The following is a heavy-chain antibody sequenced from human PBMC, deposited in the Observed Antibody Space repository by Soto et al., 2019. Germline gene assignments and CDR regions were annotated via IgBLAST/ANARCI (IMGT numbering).Heavy chain of an antibody. V-gene: IGHV1-18*03. CDR3: ARDEGGYDRYYYYGMDV. D-gene: IGHD5-12*01. CDR2: ISTYNGNT. Sequence: QVQLVQSGAEVKKPGASVKVSCKASGYTFTSYGISWVRQAPGQGLEWVGWISTYNGNTNYVQKLQGRVPMTTDTSSSTAYMELRSLRYDDMAVYYCARDEGGYDRYYYYGMDVWGQGTTVTVSS. J-gene: IGHJ6*02. CDR1: GYTFTSYG.